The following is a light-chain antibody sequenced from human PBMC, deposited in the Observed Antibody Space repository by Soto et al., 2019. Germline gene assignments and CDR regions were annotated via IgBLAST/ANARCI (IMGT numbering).Light chain of an antibody. Sequence: QSALTQPASVSGSPEQSITISCTGTSNDVGRYNLVSWYQQHPGKAPKVMIYEATKRPSGVSNRFSGSKSGNTASLTISGLQAEDEADYYCNSYTSSSTLVFGGGTKLTVL. J-gene: IGLJ2*01. CDR3: NSYTSSSTLV. V-gene: IGLV2-14*02. CDR1: SNDVGRYNL. CDR2: EAT.